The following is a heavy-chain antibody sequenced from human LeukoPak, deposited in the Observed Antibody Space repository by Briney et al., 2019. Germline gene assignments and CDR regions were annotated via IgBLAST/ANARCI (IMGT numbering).Heavy chain of an antibody. CDR2: ISSSGNKI. Sequence: GGSLRLSCAASGFTLSDYYMSWIRQAPGKGLEWVSYISSSGNKIYYADSVKGRFPIYRDNAKHSVYLQMNSLRAEDTAVYYCARTHDTYYDILTGYSLDGDNYYMDVWGKGTTVTVSS. V-gene: IGHV3-11*04. D-gene: IGHD3-9*01. CDR1: GFTLSDYY. CDR3: ARTHDTYYDILTGYSLDGDNYYMDV. J-gene: IGHJ6*03.